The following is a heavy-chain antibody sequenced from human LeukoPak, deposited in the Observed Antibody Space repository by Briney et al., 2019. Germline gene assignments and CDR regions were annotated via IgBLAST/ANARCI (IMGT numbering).Heavy chain of an antibody. CDR2: ISGSGGST. J-gene: IGHJ4*02. Sequence: GGSLRLSCAASGFTFSSDSMTWVRQAPGKGLEWVSTISGSGGSTFYADSVKGRFTISRDNSKNTLHLHMNSLSAEDTAIYYCAKDSFSTRWGQGTLVTVSS. CDR3: AKDSFSTR. CDR1: GFTFSSDS. V-gene: IGHV3-23*01. D-gene: IGHD2-2*01.